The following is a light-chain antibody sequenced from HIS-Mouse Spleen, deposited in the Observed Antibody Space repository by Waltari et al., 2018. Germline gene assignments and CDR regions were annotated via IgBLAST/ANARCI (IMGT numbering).Light chain of an antibody. V-gene: IGLV1-47*01. CDR2: RNN. CDR1: SSNIGSKY. Sequence: QSVLTQPPSASGTPGQRVTISCSGSSSNIGSKYVYWYQQLPGTAPKLLIYRNNRRPSGVPYRFSGSKSGTSASLAISGLRSEDEADYYCAAWDDSLSGYVFGTGTKVTVL. J-gene: IGLJ1*01. CDR3: AAWDDSLSGYV.